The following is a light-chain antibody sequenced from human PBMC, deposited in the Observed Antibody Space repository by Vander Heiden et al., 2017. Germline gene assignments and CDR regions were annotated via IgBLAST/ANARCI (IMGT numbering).Light chain of an antibody. Sequence: SYELTQPSSVSVSPGQTARITCSGDALPKKYAYWYQQKSGQAPVLVIYEDSKRPSGIPERFSGSSSGTMATLTISGAQVEDEADYYCYSTDSSGNHSWVFGGGTKLTVL. CDR1: ALPKKY. CDR3: YSTDSSGNHSWV. J-gene: IGLJ3*02. V-gene: IGLV3-10*01. CDR2: EDS.